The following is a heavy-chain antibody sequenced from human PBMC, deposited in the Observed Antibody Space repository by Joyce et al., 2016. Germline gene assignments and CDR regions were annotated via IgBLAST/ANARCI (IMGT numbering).Heavy chain of an antibody. Sequence: QVQLVESGGGVVQPGRSLRLSCAASGFSFSNNGVHWVRQAPGKGLEWVAVLVYDGSNKYFADSVRGRYTISRDISKNTVYLQMNSLRADDTAVYYCARDDDHGSGTYFIDYWGQGTLVTVSS. D-gene: IGHD3-10*01. CDR1: GFSFSNNG. CDR2: LVYDGSNK. V-gene: IGHV3-33*01. CDR3: ARDDDHGSGTYFIDY. J-gene: IGHJ4*02.